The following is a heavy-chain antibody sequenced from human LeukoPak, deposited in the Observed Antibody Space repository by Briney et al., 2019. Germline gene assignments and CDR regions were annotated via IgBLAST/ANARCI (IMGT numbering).Heavy chain of an antibody. CDR3: ARDPFLGAAGTPYFDY. D-gene: IGHD6-13*01. CDR1: GYTLTELS. CDR2: FDPEDGET. Sequence: GASVKVSCKVSGYTLTELSMHWVRQALGKGLEWMGSFDPEDGETIYAQKFQGRVTMTRDTSISTAYMELSRLRSDDTAVHYCARDPFLGAAGTPYFDYWGQGTLVTVSS. V-gene: IGHV1-24*01. J-gene: IGHJ4*02.